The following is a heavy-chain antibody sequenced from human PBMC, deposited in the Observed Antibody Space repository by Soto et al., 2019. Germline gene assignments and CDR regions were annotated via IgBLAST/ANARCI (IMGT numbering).Heavy chain of an antibody. CDR2: ISWDGGST. V-gene: IGHV3-43*01. CDR1: GFTFDDYT. Sequence: GSLRLSCAASGFTFDDYTMHWVRQAPGKGLEWVSLISWDGGSTYYADSVKGRFTISRDNSKNSLYLQMNSLRTEDTALYYCAKERASIAAAGKDGMDVWGQGTTVTVSS. J-gene: IGHJ6*02. D-gene: IGHD6-13*01. CDR3: AKERASIAAAGKDGMDV.